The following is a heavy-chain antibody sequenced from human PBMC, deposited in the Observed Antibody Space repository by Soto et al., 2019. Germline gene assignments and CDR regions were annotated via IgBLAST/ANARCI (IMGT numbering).Heavy chain of an antibody. D-gene: IGHD2-15*01. Sequence: QVQLEQSGAEVKKPGSSVKVSCKASGGTFGRYAISWVRRAPGQSLEWMGQINAGFGATDLAQMFQGRVTITADKSTTTVYMELSSLRSDDTAVYYCATDCSGGSCYGASGMDVWGKGTTVTVSS. V-gene: IGHV1-69*06. CDR1: GGTFGRYA. CDR2: INAGFGAT. CDR3: ATDCSGGSCYGASGMDV. J-gene: IGHJ6*04.